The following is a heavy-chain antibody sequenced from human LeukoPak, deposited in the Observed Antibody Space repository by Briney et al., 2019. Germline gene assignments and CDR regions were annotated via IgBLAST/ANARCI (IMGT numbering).Heavy chain of an antibody. CDR3: ARDAEVIAAALDAFDI. D-gene: IGHD6-13*01. J-gene: IGHJ3*02. CDR2: IYTSGST. Sequence: SETLSLTCTVSGGSISSYYWSWIRQPARKGLEWIGRIYTSGSTNYNPSLKSRVTMSVDTSKNQFSLKLSSVTAADTAVYYCARDAEVIAAALDAFDIWGQGTMVTVSS. V-gene: IGHV4-4*07. CDR1: GGSISSYY.